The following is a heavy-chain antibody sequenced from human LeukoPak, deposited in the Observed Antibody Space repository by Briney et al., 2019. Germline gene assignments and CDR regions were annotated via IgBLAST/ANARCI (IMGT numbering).Heavy chain of an antibody. V-gene: IGHV4-31*01. J-gene: IGHJ4*02. CDR2: ISYGGTT. CDR3: ARDRGTFNY. CDR1: GGSISSGTYH. Sequence: SSETLSLTCTVSGGSISSGTYHWSWIRQYPEKGLEWIGHISYGGTTYYNPSLKSQVTISLDTSRNHFSLKLNSVTAADTAVYYCARDRGTFNYWGQGTLVTVSS.